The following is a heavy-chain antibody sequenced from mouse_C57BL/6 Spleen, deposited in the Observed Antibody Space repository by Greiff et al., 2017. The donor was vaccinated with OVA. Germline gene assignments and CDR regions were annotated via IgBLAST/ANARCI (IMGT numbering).Heavy chain of an antibody. D-gene: IGHD1-1*01. CDR2: ISSGGSYT. Sequence: EVMLVESGGDLVKPGGSLKLSCAASGFTFSSYGMSWVRQTPDKRLEWVATISSGGSYTYYPYSVKGRFTISRDNAKNTLYLQMSSLKSEDTAMYYCARQGLLPYWYFDVWGTGTTVTVSS. V-gene: IGHV5-6*01. CDR3: ARQGLLPYWYFDV. J-gene: IGHJ1*03. CDR1: GFTFSSYG.